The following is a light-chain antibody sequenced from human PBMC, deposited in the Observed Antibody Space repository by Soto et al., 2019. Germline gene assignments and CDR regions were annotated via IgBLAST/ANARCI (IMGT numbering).Light chain of an antibody. Sequence: QSVLTQPPSASATPGQRVTISCSGSSSNIGSKTVNWYQQLPGTAPKLLIYSNYQRPSGVPDRFSGSKSGTSASLAISGLQSEDEADYYCSAWDASLNGYVFGTVTKVTVL. CDR1: SSNIGSKT. V-gene: IGLV1-44*01. J-gene: IGLJ1*01. CDR3: SAWDASLNGYV. CDR2: SNY.